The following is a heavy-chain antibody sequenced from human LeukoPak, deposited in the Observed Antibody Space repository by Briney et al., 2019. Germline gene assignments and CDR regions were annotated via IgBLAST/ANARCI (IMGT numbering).Heavy chain of an antibody. J-gene: IGHJ2*01. V-gene: IGHV4-59*01. Sequence: KTSETLSLTCTVSGGSISSYYWSWIRQPPGKGLEWIGYIYYSGSTNYNPSLKSRVTISVDTSKNQFSLKLSSVTAADTAVYYCARDTGIAVAGNAEWYFDLWGHGTLVTVSS. CDR2: IYYSGST. D-gene: IGHD6-19*01. CDR3: ARDTGIAVAGNAEWYFDL. CDR1: GGSISSYY.